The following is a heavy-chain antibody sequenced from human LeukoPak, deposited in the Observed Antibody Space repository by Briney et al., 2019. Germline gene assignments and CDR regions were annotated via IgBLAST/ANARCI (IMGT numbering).Heavy chain of an antibody. J-gene: IGHJ4*02. CDR3: ARESDWLFDS. CDR2: IYYSGST. D-gene: IGHD3-9*01. V-gene: IGHV4-59*01. Sequence: SETLSLTCTVSGGSISSYYWSWIRQPPGKGLEWIGYIYYSGSTNYNPSLKRRATISVDTSKNQFSLKMRSVTTADTAVYFCARESDWLFDSWGQGALVTVSS. CDR1: GGSISSYY.